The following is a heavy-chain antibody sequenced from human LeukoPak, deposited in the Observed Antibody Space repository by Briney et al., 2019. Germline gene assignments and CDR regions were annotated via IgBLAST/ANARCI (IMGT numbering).Heavy chain of an antibody. CDR2: IRYDGRNK. CDR1: GFTFSSYG. V-gene: IGHV3-30*02. CDR3: AKDEYSNTHFDY. Sequence: GGSLRLSCAASGFTFSSYGMHWVRQAPGKGLEWVAFIRYDGRNKYYADSVKGRFTISRDNSKNTLYLQMNSLRAEDTAVYYCAKDEYSNTHFDYWGQGTLVTVSS. J-gene: IGHJ4*02. D-gene: IGHD4-11*01.